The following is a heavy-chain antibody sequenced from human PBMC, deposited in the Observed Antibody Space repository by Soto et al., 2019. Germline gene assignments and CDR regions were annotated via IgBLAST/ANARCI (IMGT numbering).Heavy chain of an antibody. V-gene: IGHV3-23*01. CDR1: EFTFSTYA. D-gene: IGHD2-2*01. CDR2: ISDSGST. J-gene: IGHJ4*02. CDR3: AKGGEGICSSTSCLYYFDY. Sequence: EVQLLESGGGLVQPGGSLRLSCAASEFTFSTYAMNWVRQAPGKGLEWVSTISDSGSTYYADSVKGRFTISRDNSKNTLYLQMNSLRAEDTAVYYCAKGGEGICSSTSCLYYFDYWGQGTLVTVSS.